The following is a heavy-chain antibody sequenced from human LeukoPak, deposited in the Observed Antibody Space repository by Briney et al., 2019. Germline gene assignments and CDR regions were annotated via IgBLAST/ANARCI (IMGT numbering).Heavy chain of an antibody. CDR2: IDYSGST. CDR1: AGSINTYY. J-gene: IGHJ4*02. V-gene: IGHV4-59*01. Sequence: SETLSLTCTVSAGSINTYYWGWIRQPPGKGLEWIGYIDYSGSTNYNPSLKSRVTISVDTSKNQFSLQLGSVTAADTAVYYCARHIIYSKKPSFDHWGQGTLVTVSS. D-gene: IGHD4-11*01. CDR3: ARHIIYSKKPSFDH.